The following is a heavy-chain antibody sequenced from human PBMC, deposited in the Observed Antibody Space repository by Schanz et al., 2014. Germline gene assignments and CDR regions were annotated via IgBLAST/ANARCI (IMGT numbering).Heavy chain of an antibody. CDR1: GFTFSSHW. CDR2: INSVGSNT. CDR3: AKSQGSSFDS. Sequence: EVQLVQSGGGLVQTGGSLRLSCAASGFTFSSHWMHWVRQDPGKGLVWVARINSVGSNTDYADSVTGRFTISRDNAKNTLYLQMSSLRAEDTAVYYCAKSQGSSFDSWGQGTLVTVSS. D-gene: IGHD6-13*01. J-gene: IGHJ4*02. V-gene: IGHV3-74*01.